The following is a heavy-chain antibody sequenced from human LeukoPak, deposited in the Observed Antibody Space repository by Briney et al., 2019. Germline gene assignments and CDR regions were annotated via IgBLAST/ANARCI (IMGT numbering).Heavy chain of an antibody. CDR2: ISGSGGST. CDR3: ARADSYGYLEFGAFDI. D-gene: IGHD5-18*01. CDR1: GFTFSIYA. J-gene: IGHJ3*02. V-gene: IGHV3-23*01. Sequence: PGGSLRLSCAASGFTFSIYAMSCVRQAPGKVLEWVAAISGSGGSTYYADSVKGRFTISRDNSKNTLYLQMISLRAEDTAVYYCARADSYGYLEFGAFDIWGQGTMVTVSS.